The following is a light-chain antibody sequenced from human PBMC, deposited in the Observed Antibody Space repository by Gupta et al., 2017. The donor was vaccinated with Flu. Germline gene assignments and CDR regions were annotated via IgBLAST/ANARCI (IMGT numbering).Light chain of an antibody. J-gene: IGLJ3*02. V-gene: IGLV1-44*01. CDR2: VNI. CDR1: RSNSGANV. Sequence: RSNSGANVLNCYQHVPETAPNPLIYVNIDRTSGLPDLSAGSTSCTSASLATSGLQSEDEADYYCAAWDDSRNGWVFGGGTKLTVL. CDR3: AAWDDSRNGWV.